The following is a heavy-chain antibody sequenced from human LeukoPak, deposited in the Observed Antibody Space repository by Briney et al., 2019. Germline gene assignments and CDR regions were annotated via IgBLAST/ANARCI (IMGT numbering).Heavy chain of an antibody. D-gene: IGHD4-23*01. J-gene: IGHJ5*02. CDR1: GYTFTSYD. CDR3: ARDYGGSSGWFDP. Sequence: ASVKVSCKASGYTFTSYDINWVRQATGQGFEWMGWMSPNSDNTGYAQKFQGRVTFTRDTSISTAYMELRSLTSEDTAVYYCARDYGGSSGWFDPWGQGTLVTVSS. V-gene: IGHV1-8*01. CDR2: MSPNSDNT.